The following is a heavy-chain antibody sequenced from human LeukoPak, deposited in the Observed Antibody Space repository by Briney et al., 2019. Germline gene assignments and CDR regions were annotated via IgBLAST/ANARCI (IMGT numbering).Heavy chain of an antibody. CDR3: AKARGLWLIGSSPTDY. CDR2: ISGSGGST. J-gene: IGHJ4*02. Sequence: GGSLRHSCAASGFTFSSYAMSWVRQAPGKGLESVSAISGSGGSTYYADSVKGRFTISRDNSKNTLYLQMNSLRAEDTAVYYCAKARGLWLIGSSPTDYWGQGTLVTVSS. V-gene: IGHV3-23*01. CDR1: GFTFSSYA. D-gene: IGHD5-18*01.